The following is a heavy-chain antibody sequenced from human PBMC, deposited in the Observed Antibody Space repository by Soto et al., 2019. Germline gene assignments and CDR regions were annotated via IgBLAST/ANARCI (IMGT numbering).Heavy chain of an antibody. D-gene: IGHD6-6*01. V-gene: IGHV1-18*04. CDR1: GYTVTNYG. Sequence: QVQMVQSGAEVKKPGASVKVACKSSGYTVTNYGISWVRQAPGQGLEWMGWISAYNGNTNYAQKVKGRVTLTTDTSTNTAYRELMSLTSDDTAVDYCARGNFEHNDSSDYWVQGTLLTVSS. J-gene: IGHJ4*02. CDR3: ARGNFEHNDSSDY. CDR2: ISAYNGNT.